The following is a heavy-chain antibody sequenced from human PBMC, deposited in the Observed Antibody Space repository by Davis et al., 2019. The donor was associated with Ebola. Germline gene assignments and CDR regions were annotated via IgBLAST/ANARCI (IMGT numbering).Heavy chain of an antibody. CDR1: GYTFTGYY. D-gene: IGHD6-19*01. CDR2: INPNSGGT. V-gene: IGHV1-2*02. Sequence: ASVTVSCKASGYTFTGYYMHWVRRAPGQGLEWMGWINPNSGGTNYAQKFQGRVTMTRDTSISTAYMELSRLRSDDTAVYYCTRDSSSGWKWFDPWGQGTLVTVSS. CDR3: TRDSSSGWKWFDP. J-gene: IGHJ5*02.